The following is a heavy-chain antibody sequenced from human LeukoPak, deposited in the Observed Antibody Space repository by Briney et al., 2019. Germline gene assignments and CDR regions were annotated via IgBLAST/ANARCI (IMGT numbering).Heavy chain of an antibody. D-gene: IGHD1-1*01. Sequence: GRPPRLSCAAVALTSGSNAMHWARQAPGKGLKWVAFILFDGSNKYYADSVKGRFTISRDNSKNTLYLQMNSLRAEDTAVYYCAKELYPRRNWNDGGFDYWGQGTLVTVSS. CDR2: ILFDGSNK. CDR3: AKELYPRRNWNDGGFDY. V-gene: IGHV3-30*02. J-gene: IGHJ4*02. CDR1: ALTSGSNA.